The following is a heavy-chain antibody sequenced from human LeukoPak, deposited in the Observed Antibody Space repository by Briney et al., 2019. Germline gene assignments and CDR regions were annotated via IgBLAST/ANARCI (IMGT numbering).Heavy chain of an antibody. V-gene: IGHV4-39*07. CDR1: GHSLSGSSYS. D-gene: IGHD3-10*01. J-gene: IGHJ4*02. CDR2: IYYIGSTGNT. Sequence: SETLSLTCTVSGHSLSGSSYSWGWIRQPPGKGLEWIGCIYYIGSTGNTHYNPSLNSRVTRSVDTSKNQYSLKLSSVPAADTAVYYCARRGSGKYFDQWGQGTLVTVSS. CDR3: ARRGSGKYFDQ.